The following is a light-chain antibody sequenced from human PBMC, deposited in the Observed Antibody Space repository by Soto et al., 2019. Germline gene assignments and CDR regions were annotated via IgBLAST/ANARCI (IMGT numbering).Light chain of an antibody. V-gene: IGKV3-15*01. Sequence: EIVMTQSPATLSVSPGERVTLSCRASQSVSSDLAWYQQKPGQAPRLLIYGASTRATGIPARFSGSGSGTEFTLTISRLQSEDFAVYYCQQYNNWALVIFGGGTKVDIK. CDR2: GAS. J-gene: IGKJ4*01. CDR3: QQYNNWALVI. CDR1: QSVSSD.